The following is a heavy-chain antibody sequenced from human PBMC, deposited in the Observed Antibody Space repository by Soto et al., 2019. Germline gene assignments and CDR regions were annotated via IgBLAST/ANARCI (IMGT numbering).Heavy chain of an antibody. CDR3: ARGQGGYYNWFDT. CDR2: IWHDGRNK. Sequence: QVQLVESGGGVVQPGRSLRLSCAASGFTFSSYGMHWVRQAPGKGLEWVAVIWHDGRNKYYADSVKGRFTTSRDNSKNTQYLQMDSLRAEDTSVYYCARGQGGYYNWFDTWGQGTLVTVSS. CDR1: GFTFSSYG. J-gene: IGHJ5*02. D-gene: IGHD1-1*01. V-gene: IGHV3-33*01.